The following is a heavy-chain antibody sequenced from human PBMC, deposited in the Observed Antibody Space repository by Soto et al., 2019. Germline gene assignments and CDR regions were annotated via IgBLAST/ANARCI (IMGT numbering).Heavy chain of an antibody. V-gene: IGHV4-59*08. D-gene: IGHD3-10*01. Sequence: PSETLSLTCTVSGGSISSYYWSWIRQPPGKGLEWIGYIYYSGSTNYNPSLKSRVTISVDTSKNQFSLKLSSVTAADTAVYYCARSGSLDLYYYYGMDVWGQGTTVTVSS. J-gene: IGHJ6*02. CDR3: ARSGSLDLYYYYGMDV. CDR1: GGSISSYY. CDR2: IYYSGST.